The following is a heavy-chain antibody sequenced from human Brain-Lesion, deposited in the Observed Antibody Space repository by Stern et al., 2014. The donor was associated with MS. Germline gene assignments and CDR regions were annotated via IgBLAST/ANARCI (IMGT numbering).Heavy chain of an antibody. V-gene: IGHV3-9*01. D-gene: IGHD1-14*01. Sequence: EVQLEESGGDLVQPGRSLRLSCAAFGFTFGDYAMHWVRQAPGKGLEWGAGISWNSGTIGYADSVKGRFTTSRDNAYSSLYLQMNSLRPEDTALYYCARDITGSSAYFAYWGQGTLVTVSS. CDR1: GFTFGDYA. CDR3: ARDITGSSAYFAY. CDR2: ISWNSGTI. J-gene: IGHJ4*02.